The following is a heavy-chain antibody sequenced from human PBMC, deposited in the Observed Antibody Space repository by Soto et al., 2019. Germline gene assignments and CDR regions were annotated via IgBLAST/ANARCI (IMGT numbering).Heavy chain of an antibody. J-gene: IGHJ4*02. CDR1: GFSFSSYS. D-gene: IGHD3-16*01. Sequence: PGGSMRLSCAASGFSFSSYSMNWVRQAPGKGLEWVSSISSSSSYIYYADSVRGRFTISRDNAKNSLYLQMNSLRAEDTAVYYCAREVGGYPAALDYWGQGTLVTVSS. CDR2: ISSSSSYI. V-gene: IGHV3-21*01. CDR3: AREVGGYPAALDY.